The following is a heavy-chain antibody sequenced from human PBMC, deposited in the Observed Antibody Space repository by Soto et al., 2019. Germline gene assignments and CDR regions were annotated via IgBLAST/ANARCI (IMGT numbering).Heavy chain of an antibody. CDR3: ARVQPAVGYSYGYTTGWFDP. D-gene: IGHD5-18*01. V-gene: IGHV4-31*03. J-gene: IGHJ5*02. Sequence: PSETLSLTCTVSGGSISSGGYYWSWIRQHPGKGLEWIGYIYYSGSTYYNPSLKSRVTISVDTSKNQFSLKLSSVTAADTAVYYCARVQPAVGYSYGYTTGWFDPWGQGTLVTVSS. CDR2: IYYSGST. CDR1: GGSISSGGYY.